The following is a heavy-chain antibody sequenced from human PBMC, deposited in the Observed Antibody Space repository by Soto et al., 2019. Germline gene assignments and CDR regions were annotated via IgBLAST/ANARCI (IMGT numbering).Heavy chain of an antibody. V-gene: IGHV4-59*03. Sequence: LETPSLPWTVSGVTFSSHYWTRIRQPPGKGLEWIGYIYYSGSTSYNPSLKSRVTMTTDTSTSTAYMELRSLRSDDTAVYYCAASLTTDWFVGYWGQGTLVTVSS. D-gene: IGHD3-9*01. CDR3: AASLTTDWFVGY. J-gene: IGHJ4*02. CDR2: IYYSGST. CDR1: GVTFSSHY.